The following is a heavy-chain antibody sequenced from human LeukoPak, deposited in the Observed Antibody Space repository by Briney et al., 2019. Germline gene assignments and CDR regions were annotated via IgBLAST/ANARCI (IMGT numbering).Heavy chain of an antibody. CDR3: ARDPLPYYDSSGYRSYYYYMDV. V-gene: IGHV1-69*05. Sequence: SVKVSCRASGGTFSSYAISWVRQAPGQGLEWMGGIIPIFGTANYAQKFQGRVTITTDESTSTAYMELSSLRSEDTAVYYCARDPLPYYDSSGYRSYYYYMDVWGKGTTVTVS. CDR2: IIPIFGTA. CDR1: GGTFSSYA. D-gene: IGHD3-22*01. J-gene: IGHJ6*03.